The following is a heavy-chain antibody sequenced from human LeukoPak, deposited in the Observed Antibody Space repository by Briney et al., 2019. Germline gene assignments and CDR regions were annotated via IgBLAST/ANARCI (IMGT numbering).Heavy chain of an antibody. CDR2: INPNSGGT. J-gene: IGHJ1*01. Sequence: ASVKVSCKASGYTFTGYYMHWVRQAPGQGLEWMGWINPNSGGTNYAQKFQGRVTMTRDTSISTAYMELSRLRSDDTAVYYCARDPPYDPQGYFQHWGQGTLVIVSS. V-gene: IGHV1-2*02. CDR1: GYTFTGYY. CDR3: ARDPPYDPQGYFQH. D-gene: IGHD3-3*01.